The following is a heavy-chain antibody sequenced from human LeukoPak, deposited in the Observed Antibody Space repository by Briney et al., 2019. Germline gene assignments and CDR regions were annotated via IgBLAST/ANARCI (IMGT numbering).Heavy chain of an antibody. CDR3: AKGSKAAAGIFDY. CDR1: GFTFSSYE. CDR2: ISSSSSYI. D-gene: IGHD6-13*01. V-gene: IGHV3-21*01. Sequence: GGSLRLSCAASGFTFSSYEMNWVRQAPGKGLEWVSSISSSSSYIYYADSVKGRFTISRDNAKNSLYLQMNSLRAEDTAVYYCAKGSKAAAGIFDYWGQGTLVTVSS. J-gene: IGHJ4*02.